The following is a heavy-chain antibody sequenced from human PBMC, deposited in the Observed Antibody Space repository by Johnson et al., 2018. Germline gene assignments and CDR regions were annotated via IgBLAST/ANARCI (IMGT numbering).Heavy chain of an antibody. CDR1: GFTFSRYG. J-gene: IGHJ3*02. D-gene: IGHD3-10*01. CDR3: AKDRGSAGLDAFDI. V-gene: IGHV3-30*18. Sequence: QVQLVQSGGGVVQPGTSLRLSCAASGFTFSRYGMHWVRQAPGEGLEWVASISSDERHKHYADSVKGRFTISRDNAKNSLYPQMNSLRAEDTALYYCAKDRGSAGLDAFDIWCQGTMVTVSS. CDR2: ISSDERHK.